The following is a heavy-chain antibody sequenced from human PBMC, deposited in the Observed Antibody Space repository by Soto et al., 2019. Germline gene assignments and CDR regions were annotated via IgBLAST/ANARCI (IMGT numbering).Heavy chain of an antibody. V-gene: IGHV1-18*04. Sequence: ASVKVSCKASGYTFTNYGISWVRQAPGQGLEWMGWINPYNGNTYYTQKLQGRVTMTTDTSTTTAYMELRSLRSDDTAMYYCARVPTDTSGYYKYYFDYWG. J-gene: IGHJ4*01. CDR3: ARVPTDTSGYYKYYFDY. CDR2: INPYNGNT. CDR1: GYTFTNYG. D-gene: IGHD3-22*01.